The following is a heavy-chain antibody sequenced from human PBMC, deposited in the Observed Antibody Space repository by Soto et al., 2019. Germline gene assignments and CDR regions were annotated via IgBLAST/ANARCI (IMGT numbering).Heavy chain of an antibody. D-gene: IGHD1-26*01. Sequence: QLQLQESGPGLVRPSETLSLTCTVSGGSIRSSNYYWGWVRQPPGKGLECIGSLYYSGRTYSNPSLKSRVTISVDTSKSQLCLKLRSETAGDKAVYYCARRGSPRWYFARWVRGSLVTESS. CDR2: LYYSGRT. CDR1: GGSIRSSNYY. V-gene: IGHV4-39*01. J-gene: IGHJ2*01. CDR3: ARRGSPRWYFAR.